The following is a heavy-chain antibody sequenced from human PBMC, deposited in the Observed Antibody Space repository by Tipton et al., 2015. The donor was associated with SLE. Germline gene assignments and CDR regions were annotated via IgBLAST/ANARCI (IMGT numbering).Heavy chain of an antibody. CDR3: ARARGGSYFLDY. CDR2: ISAYNGNT. V-gene: IGHV1-18*01. Sequence: QLVQSGAEVKKPGASVNVSCKASGYTFTSYGISWVRQAPGQGLEWMGWISAYNGNTNYAQKLQGRVTMTTGTFTKTVYLDLRSLISDDTAVYYCARARGGSYFLDYWGQGTLVTVSS. CDR1: GYTFTSYG. D-gene: IGHD1-26*01. J-gene: IGHJ4*02.